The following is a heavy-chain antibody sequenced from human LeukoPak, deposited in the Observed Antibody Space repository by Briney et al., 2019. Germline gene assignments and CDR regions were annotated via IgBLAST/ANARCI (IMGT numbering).Heavy chain of an antibody. V-gene: IGHV3-9*01. CDR3: AKDYGDQRSFFDY. CDR2: ISWNSGSI. Sequence: GGSLRLSCAASGFTFSTHDVNWVRQAPGKGLEWVSGISWNSGSIGYADSVKGRFTISRDNAKNSLYLQMNSLRAEDTALYYCAKDYGDQRSFFDYWGQGTLVTVSS. CDR1: GFTFSTHD. D-gene: IGHD4-17*01. J-gene: IGHJ4*02.